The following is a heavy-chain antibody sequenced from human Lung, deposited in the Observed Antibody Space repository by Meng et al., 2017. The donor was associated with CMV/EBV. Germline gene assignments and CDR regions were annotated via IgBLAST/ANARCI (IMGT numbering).Heavy chain of an antibody. J-gene: IGHJ5*02. Sequence: VGSGFSFSSYAWSWVRRAPGKGLGWVSDISGSGVRISYADSMKGRFTISRDNSKNTLYLHMSSLRAEDTAVYYCAKGGGRAYDFWSAWGQGALVTVSS. CDR1: GFSFSSYA. CDR3: AKGGGRAYDFWSA. CDR2: ISGSGVRI. V-gene: IGHV3-23*01. D-gene: IGHD3-3*01.